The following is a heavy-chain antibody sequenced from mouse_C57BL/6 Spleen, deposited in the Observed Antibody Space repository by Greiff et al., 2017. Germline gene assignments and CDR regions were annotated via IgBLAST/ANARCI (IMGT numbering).Heavy chain of an antibody. CDR3: ATYGSSWGDYFDY. CDR1: GFNIKNTY. J-gene: IGHJ2*01. V-gene: IGHV14-3*01. CDR2: IDPTNGNT. D-gene: IGHD1-1*01. Sequence: VQLKESVAELVRPGASVKLSCTASGFNIKNTYMHWVKQRPEQGLEWIGRIDPTNGNTKYDPKFPGKATITADTSSNTAYLQLRSLTSEDTAIYYFATYGSSWGDYFDYWGQGTTLTVSS.